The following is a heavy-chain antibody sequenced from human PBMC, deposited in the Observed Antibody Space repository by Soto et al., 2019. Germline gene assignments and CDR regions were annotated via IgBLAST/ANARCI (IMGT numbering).Heavy chain of an antibody. J-gene: IGHJ4*02. Sequence: EVQLVESGGGLVQPGRSLRLSCVASGFTFDDYAMHWVRQVPGKGLEWVSVISWNSAYIGYADSVKGRFTISRDNAKNSVSLQINSLITEDTALYYCASTYSGYEDFDYWGQGTLVTVSS. CDR1: GFTFDDYA. CDR3: ASTYSGYEDFDY. CDR2: ISWNSAYI. D-gene: IGHD5-12*01. V-gene: IGHV3-9*01.